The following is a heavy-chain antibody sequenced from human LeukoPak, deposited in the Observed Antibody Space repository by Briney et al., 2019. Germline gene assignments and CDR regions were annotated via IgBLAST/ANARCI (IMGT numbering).Heavy chain of an antibody. D-gene: IGHD3-3*01. CDR1: SGSFSSSRTY. J-gene: IGHJ4*02. CDR2: MYYRGST. V-gene: IGHV4-39*02. Sequence: SETLSLTCSVSSGSFSSSRTYWGWIRQSPGKGLEWIGLMYYRGSTYYNPSLKNRVAISLDTSKNHFSLRLSTVTATDTAVYYCARGGANFWSGYFDSWGQGTPVIVSS. CDR3: ARGGANFWSGYFDS.